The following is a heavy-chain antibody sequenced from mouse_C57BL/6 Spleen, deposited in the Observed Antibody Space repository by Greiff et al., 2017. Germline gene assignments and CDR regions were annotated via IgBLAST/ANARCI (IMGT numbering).Heavy chain of an antibody. Sequence: DVQLQESEGGLVQPGSSMKLSCTASGFTFSDYYMAWVRQVPEKGLEWVANINYDGSSTYYLDSLKSRFIISRDNAKNILYLQMSSLKSEDTATYYCARDLGYGNYDRFAYWGQGTLVTVSA. CDR1: GFTFSDYY. CDR2: INYDGSST. D-gene: IGHD2-1*01. V-gene: IGHV5-16*01. J-gene: IGHJ3*01. CDR3: ARDLGYGNYDRFAY.